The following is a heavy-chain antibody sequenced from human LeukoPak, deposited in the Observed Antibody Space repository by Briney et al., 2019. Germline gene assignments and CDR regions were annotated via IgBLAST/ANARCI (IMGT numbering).Heavy chain of an antibody. V-gene: IGHV3-48*02. Sequence: GGTLRLSCAASGFTFSSYSMNWVRQAPGKGLEWVSYIYSSGRTIYYADSVKGRFTISRDNAKNSLYLQMNSLRDEDTAVYYCARDTWIQLWNAYFDYWGQGTLVTVSS. D-gene: IGHD5-18*01. J-gene: IGHJ4*02. CDR1: GFTFSSYS. CDR2: IYSSGRTI. CDR3: ARDTWIQLWNAYFDY.